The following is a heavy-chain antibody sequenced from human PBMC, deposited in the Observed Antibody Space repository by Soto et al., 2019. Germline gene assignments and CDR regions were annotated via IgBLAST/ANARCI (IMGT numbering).Heavy chain of an antibody. V-gene: IGHV1-3*05. CDR2: INVGNGNT. CDR1: GYTFTNYA. J-gene: IGHJ6*02. CDR3: ARRGDGMDV. D-gene: IGHD3-10*01. Sequence: QVQLVQSGAEEKKPGASVKVSCKASGYTFTNYAIHWVRQAPGQRLEWMGWINVGNGNTKYSQKFQGRVTFTRDTSASTADMELSSLRSEDTAVYYCARRGDGMDVWGQGTTVTV.